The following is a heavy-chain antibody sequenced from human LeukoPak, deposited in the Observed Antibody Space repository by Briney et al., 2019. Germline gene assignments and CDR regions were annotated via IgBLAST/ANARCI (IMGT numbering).Heavy chain of an antibody. J-gene: IGHJ3*02. CDR1: GFTFSSFW. D-gene: IGHD3-3*01. Sequence: GSLRLACEVSGFTFSSFWMNWVREAPGKGLEWVAVIRYDGSNKYYADSVKGRFTISRDNSKNTLYLQMNSLRAEDTAVYYCAKEPQGRFLWDAFDIWGQGTMVTVSS. CDR2: IRYDGSNK. V-gene: IGHV3-30*02. CDR3: AKEPQGRFLWDAFDI.